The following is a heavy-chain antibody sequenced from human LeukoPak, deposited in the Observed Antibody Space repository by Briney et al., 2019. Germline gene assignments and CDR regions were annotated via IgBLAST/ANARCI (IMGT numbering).Heavy chain of an antibody. Sequence: GGSLRLSCAASGFSFSNSGMSWIRQAPAKGLEWVAGISGGGANTHYADSVKGRFTISRDNSKNTLFLQMNSLRDEDTAIYYCSKWNGYGDYWGQGTLVTVSS. CDR1: GFSFSNSG. J-gene: IGHJ4*02. D-gene: IGHD1-1*01. CDR3: SKWNGYGDY. CDR2: ISGGGANT. V-gene: IGHV3-23*01.